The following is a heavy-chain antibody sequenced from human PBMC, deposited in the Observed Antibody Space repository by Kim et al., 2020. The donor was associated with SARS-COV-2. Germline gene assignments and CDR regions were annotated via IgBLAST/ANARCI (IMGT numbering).Heavy chain of an antibody. J-gene: IGHJ6*01. V-gene: IGHV4-34*01. CDR3: ARESGHMVVVVVAPYYYY. Sequence: SETLSLTCAVYGGSFSGYYWSWIRQPPGEGLEWIGEINHSGSTNYNPSLKSRVTISVDTSKNKFSLKLSSVTAADTAVYYCARESGHMVVVVVAPYYYY. D-gene: IGHD2-15*01. CDR1: GGSFSGYY. CDR2: INHSGST.